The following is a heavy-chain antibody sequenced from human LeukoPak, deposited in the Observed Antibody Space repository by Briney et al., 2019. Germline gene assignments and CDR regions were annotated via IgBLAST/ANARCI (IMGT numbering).Heavy chain of an antibody. CDR1: GFTFSSYA. CDR3: AKDRAAGTTGAGFTGVY. J-gene: IGHJ4*02. D-gene: IGHD1-1*01. V-gene: IGHV3-23*01. Sequence: GGSLRLSCAASGFTFSSYAMSWVRQAPGKGLEWVSAISGSGGSTYYADSVKGRFTISRDNSKNTLYLQMNSLRAEDTAVYYCAKDRAAGTTGAGFTGVYWGQGTLVTVSS. CDR2: ISGSGGST.